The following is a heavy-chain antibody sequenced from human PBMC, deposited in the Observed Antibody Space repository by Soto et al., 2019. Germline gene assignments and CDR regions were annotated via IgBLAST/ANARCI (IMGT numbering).Heavy chain of an antibody. CDR1: GFTFSNAW. CDR2: TRSKTNSYTT. J-gene: IGHJ6*03. CDR3: ARDAPFDYYMDV. V-gene: IGHV3-72*01. Sequence: GGSLRLSCAASGFTFSNAWINWVRQAPGKGLEWVGRTRSKTNSYTTEYAASVKGRFTISRDDSKNSLYLQMNSLKTEDTAMYYCARDAPFDYYMDVWGKGTTVTVSS.